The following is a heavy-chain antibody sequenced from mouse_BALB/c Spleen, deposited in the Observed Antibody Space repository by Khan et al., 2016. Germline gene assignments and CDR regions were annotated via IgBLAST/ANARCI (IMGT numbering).Heavy chain of an antibody. J-gene: IGHJ4*01. CDR3: AKSNYDVGYYAMDY. CDR2: IWRGGST. CDR1: GFSLTSYG. D-gene: IGHD2-4*01. Sequence: QVQLKESGPSLVQPSQSLSITCTVSGFSLTSYGVHWVRQSPGKGLEWLGVIWRGGSTDYNAAFMSRLSITKDNSKSQVFFKMNSLPADDTAIYYLAKSNYDVGYYAMDYWGQGTSVTVSS. V-gene: IGHV2-5-1*01.